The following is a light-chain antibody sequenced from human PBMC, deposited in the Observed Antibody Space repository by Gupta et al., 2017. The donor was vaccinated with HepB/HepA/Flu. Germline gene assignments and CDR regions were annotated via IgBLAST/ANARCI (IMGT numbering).Light chain of an antibody. CDR1: QSIGTQ. CDR3: QQRSDWPLT. V-gene: IGKV3-11*01. CDR2: DAS. Sequence: EIVLTHSPATLSLSPGERATLSCWASQSIGTQLAWYQQKPGQPPRLLIHDASNRATGISARFSGSGSGTDFTLTISSLEPEDFAVYYCQQRSDWPLTFGGGTKVQIK. J-gene: IGKJ4*01.